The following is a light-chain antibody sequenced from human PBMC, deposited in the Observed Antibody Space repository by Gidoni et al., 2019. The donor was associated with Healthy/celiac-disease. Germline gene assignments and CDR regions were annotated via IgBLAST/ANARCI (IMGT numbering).Light chain of an antibody. CDR1: QSVSSN. V-gene: IGKV3-15*01. CDR3: QQYNNWLRGS. J-gene: IGKJ2*04. CDR2: GAS. Sequence: EIVMTQSPATLSVSPGERATLSCRASQSVSSNFAWYQQKPGQAPRLLIYGASTRATGIPARFSGSGSGTEFTLTISSLQSEDFAVYYCQQYNNWLRGSFGQGTKLEIK.